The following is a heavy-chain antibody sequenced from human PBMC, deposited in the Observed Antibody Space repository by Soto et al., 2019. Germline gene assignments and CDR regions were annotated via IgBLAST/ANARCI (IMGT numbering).Heavy chain of an antibody. CDR1: GFSLSNARMG. V-gene: IGHV2-26*01. CDR2: IFSNDEK. CDR3: ARIIQGAQPVYFGY. J-gene: IGHJ4*02. Sequence: SGPTLVNPTETLTLTCTVSGFSLSNARMGVSWIRQPPGKALEWLAHIFSNDEKSYSTSLKSRLTISKDTSKSQVVLTMTNMDPVDTATYYCARIIQGAQPVYFGYWGLGTLVTVSS.